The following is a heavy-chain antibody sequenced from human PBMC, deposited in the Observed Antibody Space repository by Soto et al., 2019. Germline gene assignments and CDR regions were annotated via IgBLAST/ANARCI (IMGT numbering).Heavy chain of an antibody. V-gene: IGHV4-39*01. CDR2: IYYSGST. Sequence: SETLSLTCTVSGGSISSSSYYWGWIRQPPGKGLEWIGSIYYSGSTYYNPSLKSRVTISVDTSKNQFSLKLSSVTAADTAVYYCARRPGSGWSEIDYWGQGTLVTVSS. CDR3: ARRPGSGWSEIDY. J-gene: IGHJ4*02. D-gene: IGHD6-19*01. CDR1: GGSISSSSYY.